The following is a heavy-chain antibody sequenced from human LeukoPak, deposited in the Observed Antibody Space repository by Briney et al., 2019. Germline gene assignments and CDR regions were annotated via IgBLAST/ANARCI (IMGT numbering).Heavy chain of an antibody. V-gene: IGHV1-2*02. J-gene: IGHJ4*02. CDR2: INPNSGAT. D-gene: IGHD6-13*01. CDR3: ARGSSSWSTFDY. Sequence: ASVKVSCKASGYTFTDYYMLWVRQAPGQGLEWMGWINPNSGATKYAQKFQGRVTMTRDRSISTAYMELSRLRSDDTAAYYCARGSSSWSTFDYWGQGTLVTVSS. CDR1: GYTFTDYY.